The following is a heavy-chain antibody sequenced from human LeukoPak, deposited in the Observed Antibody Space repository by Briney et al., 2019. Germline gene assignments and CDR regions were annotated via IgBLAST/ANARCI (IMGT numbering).Heavy chain of an antibody. J-gene: IGHJ4*02. D-gene: IGHD5-24*01. CDR3: ARDGRDGYIDY. CDR2: IKEDGSKE. Sequence: GGSLRLSCAASGFTFSSYWMSWVRQAPGKGLEWVANIKEDGSKEYYVDSVKGRFTISRDNAKNSLYLQMNSLRAEDTAVYYCARDGRDGYIDYWGQGTLVTVSS. CDR1: GFTFSSYW. V-gene: IGHV3-7*01.